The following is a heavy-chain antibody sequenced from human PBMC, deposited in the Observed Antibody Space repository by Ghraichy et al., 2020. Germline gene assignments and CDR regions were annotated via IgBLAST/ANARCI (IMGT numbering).Heavy chain of an antibody. Sequence: GRSLRLSCAASGFTFSSYSMNWVRQAPGKGLEWVSYISFSSTTIYYADSVKGRFTISRDNAKNSLYLQMNSLRDDDTAVYYCARGGGSWELFPRPGGYWGQGTLVTVSS. CDR1: GFTFSSYS. D-gene: IGHD1-26*01. V-gene: IGHV3-48*02. CDR3: ARGGGSWELFPRPGGY. J-gene: IGHJ4*02. CDR2: ISFSSTTI.